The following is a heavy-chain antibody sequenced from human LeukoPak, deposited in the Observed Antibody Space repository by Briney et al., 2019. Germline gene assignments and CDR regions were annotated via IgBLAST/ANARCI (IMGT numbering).Heavy chain of an antibody. J-gene: IGHJ4*02. CDR3: AKDGDEYCGGDCSTGFDY. D-gene: IGHD2-21*02. V-gene: IGHV3-43*01. CDR1: GFTFDDYT. Sequence: PGGSLRLSCAASGFTFDDYTMHWVRQAPGKGLEWVSLISWDGGSTYYADSVKGRFTISRDNSKNTLYLQMNSLRAEDTAVYYCAKDGDEYCGGDCSTGFDYWGQGTLVTVSS. CDR2: ISWDGGST.